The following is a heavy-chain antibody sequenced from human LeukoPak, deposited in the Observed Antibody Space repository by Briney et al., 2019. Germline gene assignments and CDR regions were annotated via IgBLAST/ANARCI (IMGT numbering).Heavy chain of an antibody. CDR2: MNPNSGNT. CDR1: GYTFTSYD. J-gene: IGHJ4*02. D-gene: IGHD3-9*01. V-gene: IGHV1-8*01. Sequence: GASVKVSCKASGYTFTSYDINWVRQATGQGLEWMGWMNPNSGNTGYAQKFQGRVTMTRNTSISTAYMELSSLRSEDTAVYYCARSDILTGNDFDYWGQGTLVTVSS. CDR3: ARSDILTGNDFDY.